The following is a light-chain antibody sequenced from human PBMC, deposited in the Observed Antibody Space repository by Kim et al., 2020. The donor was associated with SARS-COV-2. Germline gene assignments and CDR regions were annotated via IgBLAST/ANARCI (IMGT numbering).Light chain of an antibody. Sequence: GQMVTISFSRSSGSIASNYVQWYQQRPGTSPTTVIYGDNQRPSGVPDRFSGSIDSSSNSASLTISGLKTEDEADYYCRSYASSSWVFGGGTQLTVL. J-gene: IGLJ3*02. CDR1: SGSIASNY. V-gene: IGLV6-57*01. CDR2: GDN. CDR3: RSYASSSWV.